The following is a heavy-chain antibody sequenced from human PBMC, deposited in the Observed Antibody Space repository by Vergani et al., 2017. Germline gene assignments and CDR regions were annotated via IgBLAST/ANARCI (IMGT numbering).Heavy chain of an antibody. V-gene: IGHV3-23*04. J-gene: IGHJ4*02. CDR3: AKQYFVSGNYLFDY. Sequence: EVQLVESGGGLVQPGGSLRLSCAASGFSLSRFWMSWVRQAPGKGLEWVSAISGSGVSAYYTDSVKGRFTISRDNSKNMLFLQMNNLRTEDTAIYYCAKQYFVSGNYLFDYWGQGTLVTVSS. CDR2: ISGSGVSA. D-gene: IGHD3-10*01. CDR1: GFSLSRFW.